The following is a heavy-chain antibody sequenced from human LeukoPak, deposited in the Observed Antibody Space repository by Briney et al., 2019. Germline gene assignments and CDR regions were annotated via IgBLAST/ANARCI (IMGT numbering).Heavy chain of an antibody. Sequence: GGSLRLSCAASGFTFTTYWMSWVRQAPGQGLEWVANIKQDGSEKNYVDSVKGRFTISRDNAKSSLYLQMNSLRAEDTALYYCARDYYGSGSYHANWGQGTLVTVPS. J-gene: IGHJ4*02. V-gene: IGHV3-7*04. CDR3: ARDYYGSGSYHAN. CDR1: GFTFTTYW. CDR2: IKQDGSEK. D-gene: IGHD3-10*01.